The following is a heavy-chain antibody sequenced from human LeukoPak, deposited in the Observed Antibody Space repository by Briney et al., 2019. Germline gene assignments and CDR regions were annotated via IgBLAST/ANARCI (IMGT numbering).Heavy chain of an antibody. Sequence: PGGSLRLSCAASGFTFSSYEMNWVRQAPGKGLEWVSYISTSGSTIYYADSVKGRFTVSRDNTKNSLYLQMNSLRAEDTAVYYCARDYRAPDYWGQGTLVTVSS. V-gene: IGHV3-48*03. CDR3: ARDYRAPDY. D-gene: IGHD3-16*02. J-gene: IGHJ4*02. CDR2: ISTSGSTI. CDR1: GFTFSSYE.